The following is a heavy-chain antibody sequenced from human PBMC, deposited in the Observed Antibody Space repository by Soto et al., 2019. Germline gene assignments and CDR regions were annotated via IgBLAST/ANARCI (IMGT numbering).Heavy chain of an antibody. J-gene: IGHJ5*02. Sequence: PGEALKSSCKGSGYTFTSSWIGCLRQMPGKGLERMGFSYPDESGTRYSPSFQGQVTISGGKSINAAHLHWSSLKASDTAMYYCARHHGDDTTGRCLAPWRQGPLVSV. CDR1: GYTFTSSW. D-gene: IGHD3-22*01. V-gene: IGHV5-51*01. CDR2: SYPDESGT. CDR3: ARHHGDDTTGRCLAP.